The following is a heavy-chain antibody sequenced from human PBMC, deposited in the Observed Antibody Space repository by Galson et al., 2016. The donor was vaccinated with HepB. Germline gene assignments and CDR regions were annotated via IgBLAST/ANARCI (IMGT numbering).Heavy chain of an antibody. J-gene: IGHJ5*02. D-gene: IGHD6-19*01. CDR1: GFTFGSYG. Sequence: SLRLSCAASGFTFGSYGMTWVRQAPGKGLECVASISRRGDSRDYADSVRGRFTISRDNSKNTLYLQMNSLRAEDTAVYYCARNPGASDWSWGQGTLVTVSS. V-gene: IGHV3-23*01. CDR2: ISRRGDSR. CDR3: ARNPGASDWS.